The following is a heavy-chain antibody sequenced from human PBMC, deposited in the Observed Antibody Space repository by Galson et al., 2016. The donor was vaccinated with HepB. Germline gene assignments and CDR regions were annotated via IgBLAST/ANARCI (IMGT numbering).Heavy chain of an antibody. V-gene: IGHV3-74*01. Sequence: SLRLSCVASGFTGFTFSSYWMHWVRQAPGKGLVWVSRISLDGSVTIYGDSVKGRFSTSRDNAKNTLFLQMNSLRAEDTAVYYCGASRGGYIDYWGQGALVTISS. J-gene: IGHJ4*01. D-gene: IGHD2-15*01. CDR2: ISLDGSVT. CDR3: GASRGGYIDY. CDR1: GFTGFTFSSYW.